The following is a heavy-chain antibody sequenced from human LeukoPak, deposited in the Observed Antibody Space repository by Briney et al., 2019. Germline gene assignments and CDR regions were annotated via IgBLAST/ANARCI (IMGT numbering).Heavy chain of an antibody. J-gene: IGHJ4*02. CDR2: INPSAGST. Sequence: ASVKVSCKASGYTFTTYYMHWVRQAPGQGLEWMGIINPSAGSTSYAQKFQGRVTMTTDTSTGTVYMELSSLRSEDTAMYYCARRDSRGFSFDYWSQGTLVTVSS. V-gene: IGHV1-46*01. CDR1: GYTFTTYY. D-gene: IGHD3-22*01. CDR3: ARRDSRGFSFDY.